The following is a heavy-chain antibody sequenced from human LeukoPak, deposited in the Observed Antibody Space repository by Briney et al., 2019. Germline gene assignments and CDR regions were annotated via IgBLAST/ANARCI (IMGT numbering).Heavy chain of an antibody. Sequence: PGRSLRLSCAASGFTFSSYAMSWVRQAPGKGLEWVSAISGSGGSTYYADSVKGRFTISRDNSKNTLYLQMNSLRAEDTAVYYCAKAPDYYDSSGYYSDYFDYWGQGTLVTVSS. CDR2: ISGSGGST. V-gene: IGHV3-23*01. D-gene: IGHD3-22*01. CDR1: GFTFSSYA. CDR3: AKAPDYYDSSGYYSDYFDY. J-gene: IGHJ4*02.